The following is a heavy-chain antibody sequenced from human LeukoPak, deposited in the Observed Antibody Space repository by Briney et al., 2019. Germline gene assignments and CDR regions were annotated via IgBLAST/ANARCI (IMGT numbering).Heavy chain of an antibody. V-gene: IGHV1-69*01. CDR3: ARAHCSGGSCYTHYFDY. Sequence: SSVKVSCKASGGTFSSYAISWVRQAPGQGLEWMGGIIPIFGTANYAQKSQGRVTITADESTSTAYMELSSLRSEDTAVYYCARAHCSGGSCYTHYFDYWGQGTLVTVSS. J-gene: IGHJ4*02. CDR2: IIPIFGTA. D-gene: IGHD2-15*01. CDR1: GGTFSSYA.